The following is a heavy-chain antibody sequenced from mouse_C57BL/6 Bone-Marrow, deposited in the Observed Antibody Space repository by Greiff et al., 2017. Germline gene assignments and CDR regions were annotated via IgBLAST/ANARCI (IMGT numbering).Heavy chain of an antibody. J-gene: IGHJ4*01. V-gene: IGHV2-2*01. D-gene: IGHD2-2*01. Sequence: QVHVKQSGPGLVQPSQSLSITCTVSGFSLTSYGVHWVRQSPGKGLEWLGVIWSGGSTDYNAAFISRLSITKDNSKSQVFFKMNSLQADDTAIYYCAIPIYYGYDVVYAMDYWGQGTSVTGSS. CDR1: GFSLTSYG. CDR3: AIPIYYGYDVVYAMDY. CDR2: IWSGGST.